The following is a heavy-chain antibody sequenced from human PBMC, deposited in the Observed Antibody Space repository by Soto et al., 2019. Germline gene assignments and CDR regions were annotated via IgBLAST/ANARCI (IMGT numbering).Heavy chain of an antibody. CDR3: SRKYHTAGTPYYYYFMDV. Sequence: EVQLVESGGGLVQPGGSLRLSCVDSGFTFSSYWMSWVRQAPGEGLEWVANINQDGSEKYYLDSVKGRFTISRDNDKKSLFLQMNSLRAEDTAVYYFSRKYHTAGTPYYYYFMDVWGKGTTVTVSS. V-gene: IGHV3-7*01. D-gene: IGHD1-1*01. CDR1: GFTFSSYW. CDR2: INQDGSEK. J-gene: IGHJ6*03.